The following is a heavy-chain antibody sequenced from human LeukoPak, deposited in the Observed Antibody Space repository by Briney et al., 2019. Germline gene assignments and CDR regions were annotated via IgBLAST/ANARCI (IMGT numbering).Heavy chain of an antibody. CDR1: GGSISSGGYY. CDR2: IYYSGST. J-gene: IGHJ5*02. D-gene: IGHD4-17*01. Sequence: PSETLSLTCTVSGGSISSGGYYWSWIRQHPGTGLEWIGYIYYSGSTYYNPSLKSRVTISVDTSKNQFSLKLSSVTAADTAVYYCARGLGDYEHWFDPWGQGTLVTVSS. CDR3: ARGLGDYEHWFDP. V-gene: IGHV4-31*03.